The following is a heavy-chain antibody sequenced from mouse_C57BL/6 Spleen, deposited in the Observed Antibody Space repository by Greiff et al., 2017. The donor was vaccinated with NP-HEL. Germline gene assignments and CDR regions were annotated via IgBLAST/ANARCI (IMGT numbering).Heavy chain of an antibody. CDR3: ARSLGYFDY. CDR1: GYTFTSYW. Sequence: QVQLQQPGAELVKPGASVKLSCKASGYTFTSYWMQWVKQRTGQGLEWIGEIDPSDSYTNYNQKFKGKATLTVDTSSSTAYMQLSSLTSEDSAVYYCARSLGYFDYWGQGTTLTVSS. D-gene: IGHD4-1*01. V-gene: IGHV1-50*01. CDR2: IDPSDSYT. J-gene: IGHJ2*01.